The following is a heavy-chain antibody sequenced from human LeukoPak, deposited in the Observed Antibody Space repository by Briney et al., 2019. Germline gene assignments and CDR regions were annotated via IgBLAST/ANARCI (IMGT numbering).Heavy chain of an antibody. Sequence: SETLSLTCAVYGGSFSGYYWSWIRQPPGKGLEWIGEINHSGSTNYNPSLKSRVTISVDKSKNQFSLKLSSVTAADTAVYYCASLFSSSSPFDYWGQGTLVTVSS. CDR1: GGSFSGYY. V-gene: IGHV4-34*01. D-gene: IGHD6-6*01. CDR2: INHSGST. J-gene: IGHJ4*02. CDR3: ASLFSSSSPFDY.